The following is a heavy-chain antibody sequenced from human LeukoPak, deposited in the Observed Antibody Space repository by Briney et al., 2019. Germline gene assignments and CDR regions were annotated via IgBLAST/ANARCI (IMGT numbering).Heavy chain of an antibody. CDR2: ISTSGRT. CDR1: GVSITSYK. Sequence: PSETLSLTCTVSGVSITSYKWSWLRQSPGKGLEWIGFISTSGRTDYNPSLTSRASMSVDTSKSQVSLRLSSVTAEDTAVYYCATSYDNKIVPYDCWGQGILVTVSS. J-gene: IGHJ4*02. D-gene: IGHD3-9*01. V-gene: IGHV4-4*09. CDR3: ATSYDNKIVPYDC.